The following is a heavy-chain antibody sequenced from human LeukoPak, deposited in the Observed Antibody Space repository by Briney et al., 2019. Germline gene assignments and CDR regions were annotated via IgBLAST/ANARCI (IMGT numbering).Heavy chain of an antibody. Sequence: GGSLRLPCAASGFNFSYYYMSWIRQAPGKGLEWVSYISISGSTIYYADSVKRRFTIDRHNAKNSLYLQMTSLRAEDPAVYYCARDPTYYGSGSYYNDYWGQETLVTVSS. CDR3: ARDPTYYGSGSYYNDY. V-gene: IGHV3-11*01. D-gene: IGHD3-10*01. J-gene: IGHJ4*02. CDR2: ISISGSTI. CDR1: GFNFSYYY.